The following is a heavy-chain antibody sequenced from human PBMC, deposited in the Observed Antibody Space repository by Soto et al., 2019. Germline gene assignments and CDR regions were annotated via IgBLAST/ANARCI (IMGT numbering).Heavy chain of an antibody. CDR1: GGTFSSYA. J-gene: IGHJ4*02. CDR2: IIPIFGTA. D-gene: IGHD3-3*01. V-gene: IGHV1-69*13. Sequence: ASVKVSCKASGGTFSSYAISWVRQAPGQGLEWMGGIIPIFGTANYAQKFQGRVTITADESTSTAYMELSSLRSEDTAVYYCARGRITIFGVVTHPFDYWGQGTLVTVSS. CDR3: ARGRITIFGVVTHPFDY.